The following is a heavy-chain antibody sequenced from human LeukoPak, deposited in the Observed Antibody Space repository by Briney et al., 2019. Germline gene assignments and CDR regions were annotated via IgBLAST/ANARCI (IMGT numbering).Heavy chain of an antibody. CDR1: GFTFTSSA. V-gene: IGHV1-58*01. J-gene: IGHJ4*02. Sequence: SVKVSCKASGFTFTSSAVQWVRQARGQRLEWIGWIVVGSGNTNYAQKFQERVTITRDMSTSTAYMELSSLRSEDTAVYHCAAAQGLWFEGSDYWGQGTLVTVSS. D-gene: IGHD3-10*01. CDR2: IVVGSGNT. CDR3: AAAQGLWFEGSDY.